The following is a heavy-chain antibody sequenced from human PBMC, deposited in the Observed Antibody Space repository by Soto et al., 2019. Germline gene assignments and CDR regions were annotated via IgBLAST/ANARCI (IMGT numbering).Heavy chain of an antibody. CDR3: ARAIHDYDSSGYLSFDN. Sequence: GASVTVSCKTTGYTFTDYYMHLVRQAPGQGLGGMGWMNPNSGDTNYAQKFQGRVSMTRDTSISTAYMELSRLTSDDTAVYYCARAIHDYDSSGYLSFDNWGQGTLVTVSS. D-gene: IGHD3-22*01. J-gene: IGHJ4*02. CDR2: MNPNSGDT. CDR1: GYTFTDYY. V-gene: IGHV1-2*02.